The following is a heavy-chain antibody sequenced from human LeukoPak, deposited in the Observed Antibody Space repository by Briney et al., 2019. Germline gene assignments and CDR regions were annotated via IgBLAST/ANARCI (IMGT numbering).Heavy chain of an antibody. CDR2: IYHSGST. Sequence: SETLSLTCAVSGYSISSGYYWGWIRQPPGKGLEWIGSIYHSGSTYYNPSLKSRVTISVDTSKTQFSLKLSSVTAADTAVYYCARDKLAHGAAAGLGYWGQGTLVTVSS. CDR3: ARDKLAHGAAAGLGY. V-gene: IGHV4-38-2*02. D-gene: IGHD6-13*01. J-gene: IGHJ4*02. CDR1: GYSISSGYY.